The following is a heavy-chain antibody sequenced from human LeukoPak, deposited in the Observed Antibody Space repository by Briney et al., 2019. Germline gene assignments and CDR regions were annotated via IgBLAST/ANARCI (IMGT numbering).Heavy chain of an antibody. Sequence: GASLRLSCVASGFTFSDYYMSWIRQAPGRGLEWVSYISSSSSYTTYADSVKGRFTISRDNAKHSLYLQMNSLRAEDTAVYYCARERYCSGVSCHDDFDIWGQGTIVTVSS. CDR1: GFTFSDYY. CDR3: ARERYCSGVSCHDDFDI. V-gene: IGHV3-11*06. J-gene: IGHJ3*02. CDR2: ISSSSSYT. D-gene: IGHD2-15*01.